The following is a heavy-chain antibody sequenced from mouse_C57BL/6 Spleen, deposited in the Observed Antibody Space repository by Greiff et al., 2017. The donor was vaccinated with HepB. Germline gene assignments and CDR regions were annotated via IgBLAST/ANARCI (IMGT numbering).Heavy chain of an antibody. J-gene: IGHJ4*01. Sequence: VQLQQSGGDLVKPGGSLKLSCAASGFTFSSYGMSWVRQTPDKRLEWVATISSGGSYTYYPDSVKGRFTISRDNAKNTLYLQMSSLKSEDTAMYYCARTYSDPYAMDYWGQGTSVTVSS. V-gene: IGHV5-6*01. CDR3: ARTYSDPYAMDY. CDR1: GFTFSSYG. CDR2: ISSGGSYT. D-gene: IGHD2-12*01.